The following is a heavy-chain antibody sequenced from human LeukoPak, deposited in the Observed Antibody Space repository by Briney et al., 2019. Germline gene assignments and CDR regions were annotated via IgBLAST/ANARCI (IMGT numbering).Heavy chain of an antibody. J-gene: IGHJ4*02. V-gene: IGHV4-61*02. D-gene: IGHD2-21*02. CDR2: IYTSGST. CDR3: ARAVVVTATSVRSDYFDY. CDR1: GGSISSGSYY. Sequence: SQTLSLTCTVSGGSISSGSYYWSWIRQPAGKGLEWIGRIYTSGSTNCNPSLKSRVTISVDTSKNQFSLKLSSVTAADTAVYYCARAVVVTATSVRSDYFDYWGQGTLVTVSS.